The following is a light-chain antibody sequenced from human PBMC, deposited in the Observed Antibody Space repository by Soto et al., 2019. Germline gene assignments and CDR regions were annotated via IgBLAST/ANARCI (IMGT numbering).Light chain of an antibody. CDR3: QQYYSTPPYT. CDR2: WAS. J-gene: IGKJ2*01. CDR1: QSVLYSSNNKNY. V-gene: IGKV4-1*01. Sequence: DIVMTQSPDSLAVSLGERATINCKSSQSVLYSSNNKNYLAWYQQKPGQPPKLLIYWASTRESGVPDRFSGSGSRTDFTLTISSLPAEDVAVYYCQQYYSTPPYTFGQGTKLEIK.